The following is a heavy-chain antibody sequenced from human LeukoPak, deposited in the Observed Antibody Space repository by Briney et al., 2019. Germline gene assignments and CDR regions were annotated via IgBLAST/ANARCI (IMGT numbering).Heavy chain of an antibody. CDR3: ARDLPRGDYEVDY. CDR2: IYHSGST. Sequence: SETLSLTCTVSGGSISSSSYYWGWIRQPPGKGLEWIGSIYHSGSTYYNPSLKSRVTISVDTSKNQFSLKLSSVTAADTAVYYCARDLPRGDYEVDYWGQGTLVTVSS. V-gene: IGHV4-39*07. CDR1: GGSISSSSYY. D-gene: IGHD4-17*01. J-gene: IGHJ4*02.